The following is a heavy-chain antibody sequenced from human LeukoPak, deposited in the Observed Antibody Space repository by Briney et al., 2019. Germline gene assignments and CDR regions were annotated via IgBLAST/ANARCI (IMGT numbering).Heavy chain of an antibody. CDR2: ISSSSSYI. CDR1: GFTFNSYS. CDR3: ARWGEIYSSGIGYFDY. J-gene: IGHJ4*02. D-gene: IGHD3-10*01. Sequence: TGGSLRLSCAASGFTFNSYSMNWVRQAPGKGLEWVSSISSSSSYIYYADSVKGRFTISRDNAKNSLYLQMNSLRAEDTAVYYCARWGEIYSSGIGYFDYWGQGTLVTVSS. V-gene: IGHV3-21*01.